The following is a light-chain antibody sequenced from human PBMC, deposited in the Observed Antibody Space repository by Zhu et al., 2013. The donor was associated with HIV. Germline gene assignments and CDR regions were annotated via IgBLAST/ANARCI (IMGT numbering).Light chain of an antibody. J-gene: IGKJ4*01. V-gene: IGKV2-30*01. CDR2: KVS. Sequence: DAVMTQTPLHLPVTLGQPASISCRSSQSLVYRDGNTYLNWFHQRPGQSPRRLIYKVSNRDSGVPDRFSGSGSGTDFTLSISRVEAEDVGVYYCMQGTHWPLTFGGGTKVEIK. CDR3: MQGTHWPLT. CDR1: QSLVYRDGNTY.